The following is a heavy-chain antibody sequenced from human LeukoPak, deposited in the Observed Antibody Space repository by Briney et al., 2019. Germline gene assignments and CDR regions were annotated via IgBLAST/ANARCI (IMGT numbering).Heavy chain of an antibody. CDR3: AKDSYDSSGYPNAYDY. V-gene: IGHV3-23*01. CDR2: ISGSGGST. D-gene: IGHD3-22*01. Sequence: GGSLRLSCAASGFTFSSYGITWVRQAPGKGLEWVSAISGSGGSTYYADSVKGRFTISRDNSKNTLYLQMNSLRAEDTAVYYCAKDSYDSSGYPNAYDYWGQGTLVTVSS. J-gene: IGHJ4*02. CDR1: GFTFSSYG.